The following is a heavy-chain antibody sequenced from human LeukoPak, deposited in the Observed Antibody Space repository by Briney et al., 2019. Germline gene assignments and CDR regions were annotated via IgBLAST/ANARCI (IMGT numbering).Heavy chain of an antibody. V-gene: IGHV1-46*01. Sequence: ASVTVSCKASGYTFTSYYMHWVRQAPGQGLEWMGIINPSGGSTSYAQKFQGRVTITADKSTSTAYMELSSLRSEDTAVYYCARGYQLLSDRWGQVTLVTVSS. CDR1: GYTFTSYY. D-gene: IGHD2-2*01. CDR3: ARGYQLLSDR. CDR2: INPSGGST. J-gene: IGHJ4*02.